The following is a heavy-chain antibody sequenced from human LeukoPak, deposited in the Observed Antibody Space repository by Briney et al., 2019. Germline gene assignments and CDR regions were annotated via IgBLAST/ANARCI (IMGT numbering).Heavy chain of an antibody. V-gene: IGHV1-8*02. Sequence: ASVKVSCKASGYTFTSYGISWVRQAPGQGLEWMGWMNPNSGNTGYAQKFQGRVTMTRNTSISTAYMELSSLRSEDTAVYYCARGPGEYPSLEVVSESPSDYWGQGTLVTVSS. J-gene: IGHJ4*02. CDR3: ARGPGEYPSLEVVSESPSDY. CDR2: MNPNSGNT. D-gene: IGHD3-22*01. CDR1: GYTFTSYG.